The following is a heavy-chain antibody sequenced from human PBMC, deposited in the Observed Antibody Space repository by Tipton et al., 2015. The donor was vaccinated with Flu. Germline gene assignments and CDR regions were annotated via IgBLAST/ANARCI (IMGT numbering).Heavy chain of an antibody. CDR2: IHTSGTT. J-gene: IGHJ6*02. D-gene: IGHD6-19*01. V-gene: IGHV4-38-2*01. Sequence: TLSLTCAVSGYSISSGYYWGWIRQPAGKGLEWIGRIHTSGTTYYKPSLKSRVTISLDTSKNHFSLRLTSVTAADTALYFCARAESSLWAGHYYGLDVWGQGTTVTVFS. CDR3: ARAESSLWAGHYYGLDV. CDR1: GYSISSGYY.